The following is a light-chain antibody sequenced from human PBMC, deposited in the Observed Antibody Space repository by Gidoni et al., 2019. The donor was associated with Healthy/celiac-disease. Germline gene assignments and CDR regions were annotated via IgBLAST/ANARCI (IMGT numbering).Light chain of an antibody. CDR1: QSVSSY. CDR2: DAS. V-gene: IGKV3-11*01. J-gene: IGKJ4*01. Sequence: EIVLTQSPPTLSLSPGQRATLSCRASQSVSSYLAWYQQKPGQAPRLLISDASNRATANPARFSGSGSGTDFTLLISSLVPEDFAVYYCQQRSTWPRVTFGGXTKVEIK. CDR3: QQRSTWPRVT.